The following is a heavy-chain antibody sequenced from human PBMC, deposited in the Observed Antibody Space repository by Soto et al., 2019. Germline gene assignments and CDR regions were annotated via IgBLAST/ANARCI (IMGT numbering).Heavy chain of an antibody. CDR1: GGSISSYY. CDR3: ARGWVVRGVANYYYMDV. CDR2: IYYSGST. D-gene: IGHD3-10*01. Sequence: SETLSLTCTVSGGSISSYYWSWIRQPPGKGLEWIGYIYYSGSTNYNPSLKSRVTISVDTSKNQFSLKLSSVTAADTAVYYCARGWVVRGVANYYYMDVWGKGTTVTVSS. J-gene: IGHJ6*03. V-gene: IGHV4-59*01.